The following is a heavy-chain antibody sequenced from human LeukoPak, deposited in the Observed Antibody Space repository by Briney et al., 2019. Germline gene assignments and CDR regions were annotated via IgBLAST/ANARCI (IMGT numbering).Heavy chain of an antibody. D-gene: IGHD3-3*01. CDR2: INSDGSST. V-gene: IGHV3-74*01. CDR1: GFTFSSYW. Sequence: PGGSLRLSCAASGFTFSSYWMHWVRQAPGKGLVWVSRINSDGSSTSYADSVKGRFTISRDNSKNTLYLQMNSLRAEDTAVYYCAKAKMSYYDFWSGYYRDNWFDPWGQGTLVTVSS. J-gene: IGHJ5*02. CDR3: AKAKMSYYDFWSGYYRDNWFDP.